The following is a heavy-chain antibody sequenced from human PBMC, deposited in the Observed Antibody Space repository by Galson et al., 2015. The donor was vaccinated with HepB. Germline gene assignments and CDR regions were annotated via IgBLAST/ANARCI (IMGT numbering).Heavy chain of an antibody. V-gene: IGHV3-23*01. Sequence: SLRLSCAASGFTFSSYTMSWVRQAPGKGLEWVSAISGSGGSTYYADSVKGRFTISRDNSKNTLYLQMNSLRAEDTAVYYCAKGLYSSSWYSAGYLAQFDYWGQGTLVTVSS. J-gene: IGHJ4*02. CDR2: ISGSGGST. CDR1: GFTFSSYT. CDR3: AKGLYSSSWYSAGYLAQFDY. D-gene: IGHD6-13*01.